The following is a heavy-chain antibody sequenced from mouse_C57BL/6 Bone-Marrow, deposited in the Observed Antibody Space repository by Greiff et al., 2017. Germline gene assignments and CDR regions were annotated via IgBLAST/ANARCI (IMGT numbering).Heavy chain of an antibody. CDR2: IDPSDSYT. CDR1: GYTFTSYW. J-gene: IGHJ3*01. CDR3: ARRGVVGDLAWFAY. V-gene: IGHV1-50*01. Sequence: QVQLQQPGAELVKPGASVKLSCKASGYTFTSYWMQWVKQRPGQGLEWIGEIDPSDSYTNYNQKFKGKATLTVDTSSSTAYLQLSSLTSEDSAVYYCARRGVVGDLAWFAYWGQGTLVTVSA.